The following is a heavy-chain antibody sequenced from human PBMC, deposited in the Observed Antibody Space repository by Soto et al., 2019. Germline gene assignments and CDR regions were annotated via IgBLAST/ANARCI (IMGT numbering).Heavy chain of an antibody. CDR2: IYNSVST. V-gene: IGHV4-59*01. CDR3: ARGKRAAAGTPFDY. J-gene: IGHJ4*02. Sequence: SETLSLTCTVSGDSISNSYWSWIRQPPGKDLEWIAFIYNSVSTNYNPSLKSRVTISVDTSKNQFSLKLNSVTAADTAVYYCARGKRAAAGTPFDYWGQGTLVTVSS. D-gene: IGHD6-13*01. CDR1: GDSISNSY.